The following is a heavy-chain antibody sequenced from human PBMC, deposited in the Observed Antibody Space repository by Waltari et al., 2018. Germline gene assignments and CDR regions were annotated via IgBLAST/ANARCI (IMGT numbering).Heavy chain of an antibody. CDR3: ARDPGLGSGWYRDY. D-gene: IGHD6-19*01. Sequence: EVQLVESGGGLVQPGGSLRLSCPASGFTFRSYELNWVRQAPGKGLEWVSYISSSGSTIYYADSVKGRFTISRDNAKNSLYLQMNSLRAEDTAVYYCARDPGLGSGWYRDYWGQGTLVTVSS. V-gene: IGHV3-48*03. J-gene: IGHJ4*02. CDR1: GFTFRSYE. CDR2: ISSSGSTI.